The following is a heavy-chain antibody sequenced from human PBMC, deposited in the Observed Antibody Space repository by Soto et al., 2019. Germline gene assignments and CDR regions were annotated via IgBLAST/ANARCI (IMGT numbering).Heavy chain of an antibody. Sequence: ASVKVSCKASGGTFSSYAISWVRQAPGQGLEWMGGIIPIFGTANYAQKFQGRVTMTADESTSTAYMELSSLRSEDTAVYYCARVRAPGRYFDWLFLDYWGQGTLVTVSS. CDR1: GGTFSSYA. V-gene: IGHV1-69*13. CDR3: ARVRAPGRYFDWLFLDY. J-gene: IGHJ4*02. D-gene: IGHD3-9*01. CDR2: IIPIFGTA.